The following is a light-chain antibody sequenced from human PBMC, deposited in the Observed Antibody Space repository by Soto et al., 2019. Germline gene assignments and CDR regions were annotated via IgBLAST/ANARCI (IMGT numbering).Light chain of an antibody. J-gene: IGLJ1*01. CDR2: EVS. CDR3: SSYTTSNTDV. V-gene: IGLV2-18*02. Sequence: QYALTQPPSVSGSPGQSVTISCTGNRSDVGSYNSVSWYQQRPGTVPKLMIYEVSYRPSGVPDRFSGSKSGNTASLTISGLQAEDEADYYCSSYTTSNTDVFGTGTKVTVL. CDR1: RSDVGSYNS.